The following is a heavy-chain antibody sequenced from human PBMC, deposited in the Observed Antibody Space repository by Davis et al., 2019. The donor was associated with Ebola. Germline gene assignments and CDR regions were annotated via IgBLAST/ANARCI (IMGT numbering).Heavy chain of an antibody. CDR2: IIPILGIA. V-gene: IGHV1-69*04. Sequence: SVKVSCKASGYTFSSHAMNWVRQAPGQGLEWMGRIIPILGIANYAQKFQGRVTITADKSTSTAYMELSSLRSEDTAVYYCARDLGTVATPGDDYWGQGTLVTVSS. D-gene: IGHD4-17*01. CDR1: GYTFSSHA. CDR3: ARDLGTVATPGDDY. J-gene: IGHJ4*02.